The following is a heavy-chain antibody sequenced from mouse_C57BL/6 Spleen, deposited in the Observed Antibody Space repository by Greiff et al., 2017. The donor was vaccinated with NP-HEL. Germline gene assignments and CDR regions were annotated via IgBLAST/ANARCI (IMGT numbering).Heavy chain of an antibody. CDR1: GYTFTSYW. Sequence: VQLQQSGAELVKPGASVKLSCKASGYTFTSYWMHWVKQRPGQGLEWIGMIHPNSGSTNYNEKFKSKATLTVDKSSSTAYMQLSSLTSEDSAVYYCARFRNYSNTGGYAMDYWGQGTSVTGAS. J-gene: IGHJ4*01. D-gene: IGHD2-5*01. CDR3: ARFRNYSNTGGYAMDY. CDR2: IHPNSGST. V-gene: IGHV1-64*01.